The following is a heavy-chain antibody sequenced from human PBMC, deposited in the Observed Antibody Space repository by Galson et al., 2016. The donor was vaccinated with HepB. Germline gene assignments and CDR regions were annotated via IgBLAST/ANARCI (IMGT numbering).Heavy chain of an antibody. CDR2: TFYRSKWYY. CDR3: TRGGLVRGAHGGSFDS. D-gene: IGHD3-10*01. J-gene: IGHJ4*01. Sequence: CAISGDSVSSTSAGWSWVRQSPSRGLEWLGRTFYRSKWYYDYAISVRSRITINPDTSKKQFSLQLISVTPEDTAVYYCTRGGLVRGAHGGSFDSWGQGTLVTVSS. V-gene: IGHV6-1*01. CDR1: GDSVSSTSAG.